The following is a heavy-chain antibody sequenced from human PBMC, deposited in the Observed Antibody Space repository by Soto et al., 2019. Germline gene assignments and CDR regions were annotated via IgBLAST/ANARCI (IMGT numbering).Heavy chain of an antibody. Sequence: EVQLVESGGGLVQPGGSLKLSCAASGFTFSGSTIHWVRQTSGKGLEWVGRIPSKTHTYATAYAASVKGRFTISRDDSKNTTYLQKKSLKTEDTDVYYCTRHDLDVPMGSEIDYWGQGTLVTVSS. CDR3: TRHDLDVPMGSEIDY. V-gene: IGHV3-73*02. J-gene: IGHJ4*02. CDR1: GFTFSGST. D-gene: IGHD2-8*01. CDR2: IPSKTHTYAT.